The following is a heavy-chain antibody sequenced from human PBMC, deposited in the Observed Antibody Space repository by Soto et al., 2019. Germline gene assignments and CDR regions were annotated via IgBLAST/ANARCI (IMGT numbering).Heavy chain of an antibody. D-gene: IGHD1-26*01. Sequence: SATLARSCAVYGGCFRGYDRSWIRQDPGKALECVGDISQSRSANYNASLKSRVNISVDTSKNQFSLRLSSVTAADPAVYDCARGVAGVGWELSGTWWPNWGQGTLVTVS. CDR3: ARGVAGVGWELSGTWWPN. CDR1: GGCFRGYD. V-gene: IGHV4-34*01. J-gene: IGHJ4*02. CDR2: ISQSRSA.